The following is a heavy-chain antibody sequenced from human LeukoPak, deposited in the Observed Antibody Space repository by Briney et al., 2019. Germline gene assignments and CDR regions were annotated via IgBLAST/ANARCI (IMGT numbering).Heavy chain of an antibody. Sequence: PGGSLRLSCAASRFTFSSYAMTWVRQAPGKGLMWVSHINNDGSNTRYADSVKGRFTTSRDNAKNTLYLQMKSLRGEDTAVSYCARSGGTGFDPWGQGTLVTVSS. CDR3: ARSGGTGFDP. J-gene: IGHJ5*02. CDR2: INNDGSNT. CDR1: RFTFSSYA. V-gene: IGHV3-74*01.